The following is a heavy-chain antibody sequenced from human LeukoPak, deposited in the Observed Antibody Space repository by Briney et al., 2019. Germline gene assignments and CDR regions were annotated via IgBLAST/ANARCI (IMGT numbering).Heavy chain of an antibody. V-gene: IGHV3-21*01. Sequence: GGSLRLSCAASGFTFSSYSMNWVRQAPGKGLEWVSSISSSSSYIYYADSLKGRFTISRDNAKNSLYLQMNSLRAEDTAVYYCARESSSGWYSDYWGQGTLVTVSS. CDR2: ISSSSSYI. D-gene: IGHD6-19*01. CDR1: GFTFSSYS. J-gene: IGHJ4*02. CDR3: ARESSSGWYSDY.